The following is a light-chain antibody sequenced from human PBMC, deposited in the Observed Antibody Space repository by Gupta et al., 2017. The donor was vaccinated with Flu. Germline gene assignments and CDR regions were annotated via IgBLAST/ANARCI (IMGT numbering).Light chain of an antibody. CDR1: SSDVGGYNY. Sequence: QSITISCTGTSSDVGGYNYVSWYQQHPGKAPKLMIYDVSNRPSGVSNRFSGSKSGNTASLTISGLQAEDEADYYCSSYTSSSTVFGGGTKLTVL. CDR3: SSYTSSSTV. V-gene: IGLV2-14*04. J-gene: IGLJ3*02. CDR2: DVS.